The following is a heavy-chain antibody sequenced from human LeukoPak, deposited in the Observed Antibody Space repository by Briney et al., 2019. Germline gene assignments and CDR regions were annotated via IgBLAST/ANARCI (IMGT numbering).Heavy chain of an antibody. J-gene: IGHJ4*02. CDR1: GFTFSNYE. CDR2: ISSSGTTI. D-gene: IGHD2-2*02. V-gene: IGHV3-48*03. Sequence: GGSLRLSCAASGFTFSNYEMNWVRQAPGKGLEWVSYISSSGTTIYYADSVKGRFTISRDNAKNSLSLQMNSLKVEDTAVYYCARDHNGPYTFDYWGQGTLATVSS. CDR3: ARDHNGPYTFDY.